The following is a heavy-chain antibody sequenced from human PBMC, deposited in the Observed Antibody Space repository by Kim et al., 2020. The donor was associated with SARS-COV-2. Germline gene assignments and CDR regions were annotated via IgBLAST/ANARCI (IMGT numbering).Heavy chain of an antibody. Sequence: GGSLRLSCAGSGFSFGDFAMHWVRQVPGKGLEWVSGISWNSNSIGYADSVRGRFTVSRDNAKNSLFLEMSSLRPEDTAFYVCARDSAPYYYDSTGYSSHYCDYWGQGTLVTVSS. J-gene: IGHJ4*02. CDR3: ARDSAPYYYDSTGYSSHYCDY. D-gene: IGHD3-22*01. V-gene: IGHV3-9*01. CDR1: GFSFGDFA. CDR2: ISWNSNSI.